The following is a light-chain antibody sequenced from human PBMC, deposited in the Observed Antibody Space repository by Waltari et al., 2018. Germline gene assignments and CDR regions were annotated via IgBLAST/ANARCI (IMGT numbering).Light chain of an antibody. CDR1: VLAETY. J-gene: IGLJ2*01. V-gene: IGLV3-27*01. CDR3: HAAADNNWF. CDR2: KDT. Sequence: YDLTQPLSVSVSPGQTATITCSGDVLAETYVRWFQQKPGQAPTLILYKDTERPSGIPERVSGSSSGSTVTLTIRGALLEDEADYHCHAAADNNWFFGGGTKLTVL.